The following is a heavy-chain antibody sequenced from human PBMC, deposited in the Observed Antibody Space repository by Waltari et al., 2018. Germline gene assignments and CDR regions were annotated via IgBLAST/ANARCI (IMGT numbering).Heavy chain of an antibody. J-gene: IGHJ5*02. CDR2: IYYSGST. CDR1: GGSISSHY. CDR3: ARDSNRGWGGSAVLNWFDP. Sequence: QVQLQESGPGLVKPSETLSLTCTVSGGSISSHYWSWIRQPPGKGLEWIGYIYYSGSTNYHPVLKCRVTTSVDTSKNQFSLKLSSVTAADTAVYYCARDSNRGWGGSAVLNWFDPWGQGTLVTVSS. V-gene: IGHV4-59*11. D-gene: IGHD3-16*01.